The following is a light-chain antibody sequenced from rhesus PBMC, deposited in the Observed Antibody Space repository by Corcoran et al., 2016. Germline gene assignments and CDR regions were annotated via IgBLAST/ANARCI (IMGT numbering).Light chain of an antibody. CDR1: QGISSY. CDR3: QQHNSYPFT. CDR2: DAS. J-gene: IGKJ3*01. V-gene: IGKV1-38*01. Sequence: DIQLTQSPSSLSASVGDRVTITCRASQGISSYLAWYQQKSGKAPKLLIYDASNLQSGVPSRLSCSGYGTEFTITISSLQPEDFATYYCQQHNSYPFTFGPGTKLDIK.